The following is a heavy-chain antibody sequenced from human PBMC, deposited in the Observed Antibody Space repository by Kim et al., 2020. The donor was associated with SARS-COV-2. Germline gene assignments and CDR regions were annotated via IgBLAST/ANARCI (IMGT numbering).Heavy chain of an antibody. V-gene: IGHV3-23*01. J-gene: IGHJ4*02. CDR3: AKDLSVWSGYSTGPFAS. Sequence: GGSLRLSCAASGFTFRAYGMNWVRQAPGKGPEWVSGISGSGATTYYADSVRGRFTISRDNSKNTLSLQMNNLRAEDTAMYYCAKDLSVWSGYSTGPFASWGQGTLVTVST. D-gene: IGHD3-3*01. CDR1: GFTFRAYG. CDR2: ISGSGATT.